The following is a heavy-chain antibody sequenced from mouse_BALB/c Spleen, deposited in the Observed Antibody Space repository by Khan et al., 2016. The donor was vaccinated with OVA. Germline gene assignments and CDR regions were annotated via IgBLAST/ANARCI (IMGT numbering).Heavy chain of an antibody. J-gene: IGHJ3*01. CDR2: ISSGGDYT. CDR1: GFTFSSYS. V-gene: IGHV5-6*01. CDR3: TEHLPASFAY. Sequence: EVELVESGGDLVKPGGSLKLSCAASGFTFSSYSMSWVRQTPDKRLEWVASISSGGDYTYYPDSVKGRFTIYRENAKKTLYLQMSDQKYEDTAFYCCTEHLPASFAYWGQGTLVTVSA.